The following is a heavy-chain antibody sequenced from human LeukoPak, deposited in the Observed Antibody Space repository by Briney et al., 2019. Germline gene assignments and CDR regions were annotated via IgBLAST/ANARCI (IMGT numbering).Heavy chain of an antibody. V-gene: IGHV3-64D*06. CDR1: GFTFSSYA. CDR3: VRVVGNWFDP. J-gene: IGHJ5*02. CDR2: ISSNGGST. Sequence: GGSLRLSCSASGFTFSSYAMHWVRQAPGKGLEYVSAISSNGGSTYYADSVKGRFTISGDNSKNTLYLQMSSLRAEDTAVYYCVRVVGNWFDPWGQGTLVTVSS. D-gene: IGHD1-26*01.